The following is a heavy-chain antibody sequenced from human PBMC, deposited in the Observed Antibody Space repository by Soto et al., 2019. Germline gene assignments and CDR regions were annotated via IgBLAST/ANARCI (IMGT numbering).Heavy chain of an antibody. V-gene: IGHV4-31*03. J-gene: IGHJ4*02. Sequence: SETLSLTCTVSGGSISSGGYYWSWIRQHPGKGLEWIGYIYYSGSTYYNPSLKSRVTISVDTSKNQFSLKLSSVTAADTAVYYCARGRGRVAAIDFDYWGQGTLVTVSS. D-gene: IGHD2-15*01. CDR2: IYYSGST. CDR3: ARGRGRVAAIDFDY. CDR1: GGSISSGGYY.